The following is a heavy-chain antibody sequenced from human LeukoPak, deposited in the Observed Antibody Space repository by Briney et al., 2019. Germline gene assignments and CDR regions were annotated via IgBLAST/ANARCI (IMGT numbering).Heavy chain of an antibody. J-gene: IGHJ3*01. CDR2: ISTRDTFI. CDR3: ARWKPRSDALDV. V-gene: IGHV3-21*01. CDR1: GFTFTTYS. D-gene: IGHD1-1*01. Sequence: GGSLRLSCEASGFTFTTYSMTWVRQTPGEGLEWVSSISTRDTFIIYADSVKGRFTISRDNAKNSLFLQMTSLRAEDTAMYYCARWKPRSDALDVWGKGTMVMVSS.